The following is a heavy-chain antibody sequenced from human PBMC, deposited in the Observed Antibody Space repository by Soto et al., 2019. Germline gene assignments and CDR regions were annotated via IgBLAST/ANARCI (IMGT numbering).Heavy chain of an antibody. D-gene: IGHD2-2*02. CDR2: IWYDGSNK. Sequence: QVQLVESGGGVVQPGRSLRLSCAASGFTFRSYGMHWVRQAPGKGLEWVAVIWYDGSNKYYADSVKGRFTISRDNSKNTLYLQMNSLRAEDTAVYYCARDGAVIVVVPAAIAGGMDVWGQGTTVTVSS. V-gene: IGHV3-33*01. CDR1: GFTFRSYG. CDR3: ARDGAVIVVVPAAIAGGMDV. J-gene: IGHJ6*02.